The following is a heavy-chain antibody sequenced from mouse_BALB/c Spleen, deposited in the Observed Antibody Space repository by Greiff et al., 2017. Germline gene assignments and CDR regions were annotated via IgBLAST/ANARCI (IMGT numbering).Heavy chain of an antibody. Sequence: EVKLVESGAELVRPGALVKLSCKASGFNIKDYYMHWVKQRPEQGLEWIGWIDPENGNTIYDPKFQGKASITADTSSNTAYLQLSSLTSEDTAVYYCARSYYGNYGFAYWGQGTLVTVSA. CDR3: ARSYYGNYGFAY. V-gene: IGHV14-1*02. CDR1: GFNIKDYY. J-gene: IGHJ3*01. CDR2: IDPENGNT. D-gene: IGHD2-1*01.